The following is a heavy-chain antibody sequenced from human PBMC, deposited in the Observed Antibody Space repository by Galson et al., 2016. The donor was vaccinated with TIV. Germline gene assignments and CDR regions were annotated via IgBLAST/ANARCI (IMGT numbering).Heavy chain of an antibody. D-gene: IGHD3-22*01. Sequence: SLRLSRAASGFTFSPYGMHWIRQAPGKGLEWVAGISSDGSKQYYADSVKGRFTISRDNSKNTMFLQMNTLRAEDTAVYYCAKEGHYYDTTARDDWFDPWGQGTLVTVSS. CDR3: AKEGHYYDTTARDDWFDP. J-gene: IGHJ5*02. CDR2: ISSDGSKQ. V-gene: IGHV3-30*18. CDR1: GFTFSPYG.